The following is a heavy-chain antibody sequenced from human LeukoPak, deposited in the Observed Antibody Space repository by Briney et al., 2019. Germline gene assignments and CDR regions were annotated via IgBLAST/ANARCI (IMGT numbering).Heavy chain of an antibody. CDR3: ARVRRVNWFDP. V-gene: IGHV4-34*01. Sequence: SETLSLTCAVYGGSFSGYYWSWIRQPPGKGLEWIGEINHSGSTNYNPSLKSRVTISVDTSKNQFSLKLSSVTAADTAVHCCARVRRVNWFDPWGQGTLVTVSS. CDR1: GGSFSGYY. J-gene: IGHJ5*02. CDR2: INHSGST. D-gene: IGHD3-10*01.